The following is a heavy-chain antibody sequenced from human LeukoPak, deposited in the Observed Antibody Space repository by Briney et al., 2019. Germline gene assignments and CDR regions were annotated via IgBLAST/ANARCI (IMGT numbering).Heavy chain of an antibody. D-gene: IGHD3-3*02. V-gene: IGHV1-2*02. CDR2: INPNTGDT. CDR1: GYTFIAYY. J-gene: IGHJ4*02. CDR3: ARVVFDGSISRRFDS. Sequence: ASVKVSCKTSGYTFIAYYVHWVRQAPGQGLEWMGWINPNTGDTTYAQQFQGRVTMTRDTSLSTVYMALSSLRSDDTAVYYCARVVFDGSISRRFDSWGQGTQVAVFS.